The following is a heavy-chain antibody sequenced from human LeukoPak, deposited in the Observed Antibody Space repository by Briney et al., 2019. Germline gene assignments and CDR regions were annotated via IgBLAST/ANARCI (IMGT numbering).Heavy chain of an antibody. CDR3: ARDGYYLLDY. CDR1: GFTLSNYG. Sequence: GRSLRLSCAASGFTLSNYGMFWVRQAPGKGLEWVTFIWYDGSNKYYADSVKGRFTISRDNSKNTLYLQMNSLRVEDTAVYFCARDGYYLLDYWGQGTLVTVSS. V-gene: IGHV3-33*01. D-gene: IGHD2-8*01. J-gene: IGHJ4*02. CDR2: IWYDGSNK.